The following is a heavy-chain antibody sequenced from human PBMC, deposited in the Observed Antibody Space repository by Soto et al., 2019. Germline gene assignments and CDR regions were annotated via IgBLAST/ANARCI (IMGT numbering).Heavy chain of an antibody. J-gene: IGHJ6*02. CDR2: IIPLFGTT. CDR1: GDTFKNCV. CDR3: AAELGFGTISVV. V-gene: IGHV1-69*01. Sequence: QVQVVQSGVEVRRPGSSVKVSCKASGDTFKNCVISWVRQAPGQGLEWMGGIIPLFGTTDFAQRFQGRITITTDESTTTAYMELSRLRSEDTATYYWAAELGFGTISVVWGQGTTVIVSS. D-gene: IGHD7-27*01.